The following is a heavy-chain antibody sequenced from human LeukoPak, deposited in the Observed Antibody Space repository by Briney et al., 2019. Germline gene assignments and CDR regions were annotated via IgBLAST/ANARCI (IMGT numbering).Heavy chain of an antibody. CDR1: GFTFSSYG. CDR2: IWYSGRNF. CDR3: ARLSQQDVVGDAFDA. Sequence: GGSLRLSCAASGFTFSSYGMHWVRQAPGKGLEWVAVIWYSGRNFSYADSVKGRFTVSRDNSKSTVYLQINSLRAEDTAVYYCARLSQQDVVGDAFDAWGQGTMVTVSS. V-gene: IGHV3-33*08. J-gene: IGHJ3*01. D-gene: IGHD2-15*01.